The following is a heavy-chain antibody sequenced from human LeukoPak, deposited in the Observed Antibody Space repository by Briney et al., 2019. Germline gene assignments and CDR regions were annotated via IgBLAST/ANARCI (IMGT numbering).Heavy chain of an antibody. J-gene: IGHJ4*02. CDR1: GYSFSDYF. Sequence: AASVKVSCKASGYSFSDYFLHWVRQAPGEGLEWMGRINPDSGDTDYAQRFQGRVTMTRDTSISTAYMELTGLRSDDTAVYYCASMGSWGQGALVTVSS. D-gene: IGHD1-26*01. CDR2: INPDSGDT. V-gene: IGHV1-2*06. CDR3: ASMGS.